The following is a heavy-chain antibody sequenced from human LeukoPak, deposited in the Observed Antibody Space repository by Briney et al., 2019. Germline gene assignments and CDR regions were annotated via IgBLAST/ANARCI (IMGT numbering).Heavy chain of an antibody. Sequence: PSETLSLTCTVSGGSISSSSYYWGWIRQPPGKGLEWIGEINHSGSTNYNPSLKSRVTISVDTSKNQFSLKLSSVTAADTAVYYCARTRPSYYYGSGSYLHLFDYWGQGTLVTVSS. J-gene: IGHJ4*02. CDR2: INHSGST. CDR3: ARTRPSYYYGSGSYLHLFDY. D-gene: IGHD3-10*01. CDR1: GGSISSSSYY. V-gene: IGHV4-39*07.